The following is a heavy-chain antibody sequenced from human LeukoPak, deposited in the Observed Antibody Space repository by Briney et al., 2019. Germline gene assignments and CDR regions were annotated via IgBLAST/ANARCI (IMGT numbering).Heavy chain of an antibody. Sequence: GGSLRLSCAASGFTFSSYGMHWVRQAPGKGLVWVSRINPDGSTINYADSVKGRFTISRDNAKNTLYLQMNSLRAEDTAVYYCATAGNYRFDYWGQGTLVTVSS. CDR3: ATAGNYRFDY. J-gene: IGHJ4*02. CDR2: INPDGSTI. D-gene: IGHD1-7*01. CDR1: GFTFSSYG. V-gene: IGHV3-74*01.